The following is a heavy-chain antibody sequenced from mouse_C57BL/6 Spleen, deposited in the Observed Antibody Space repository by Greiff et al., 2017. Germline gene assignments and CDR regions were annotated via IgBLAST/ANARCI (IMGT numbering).Heavy chain of an antibody. D-gene: IGHD2-4*01. CDR1: GYTFTSYW. Sequence: QVQLQQSGAELVKPGASVKMSCKASGYTFTSYWITWVKQRPGQGLEWIGDIYPGSGSTNYNEKFKSKATLTVDTSSSTAYMQLSSLTSEDSAVYYCARASLDDYDGGAWYAYWGQGTLVTVSA. V-gene: IGHV1-55*01. J-gene: IGHJ3*01. CDR2: IYPGSGST. CDR3: ARASLDDYDGGAWYAY.